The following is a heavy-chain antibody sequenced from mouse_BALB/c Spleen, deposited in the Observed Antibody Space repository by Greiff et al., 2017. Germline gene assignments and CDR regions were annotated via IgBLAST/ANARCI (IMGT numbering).Heavy chain of an antibody. CDR3: SNWVLAY. D-gene: IGHD4-1*01. CDR1: GYTFTDYE. J-gene: IGHJ3*01. Sequence: QVQLKESGAELVRPGASVTLSCKASGYTFTDYEMYWVKQTPVHGLEWIGAIDPETGGTAYNQKFKGKATLTADKSSSTAYMELRSLTSEDSAVYYCSNWVLAYWGQGTLVTVSA. CDR2: IDPETGGT. V-gene: IGHV1-15*01.